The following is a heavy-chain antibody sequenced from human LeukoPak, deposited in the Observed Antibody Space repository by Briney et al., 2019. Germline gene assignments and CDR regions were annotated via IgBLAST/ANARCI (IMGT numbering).Heavy chain of an antibody. V-gene: IGHV4-61*02. Sequence: SETLSLTCTVSGGSIGSGSYYWSWIRQPAGKGLEWIGRIYTSGSTNYNPSLKSRVTISVDTSKNQFSLKLSSVTAADTAVYYCARGLKCSGGSCYARVDAFDIWGQGTMVTVSS. CDR3: ARGLKCSGGSCYARVDAFDI. J-gene: IGHJ3*02. D-gene: IGHD2-15*01. CDR2: IYTSGST. CDR1: GGSIGSGSYY.